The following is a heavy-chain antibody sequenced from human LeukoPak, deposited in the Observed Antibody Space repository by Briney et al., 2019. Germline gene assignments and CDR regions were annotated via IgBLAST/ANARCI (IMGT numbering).Heavy chain of an antibody. CDR3: ARGHYDVLAASYKWTPDY. CDR1: GFTFNTFN. D-gene: IGHD3-9*01. V-gene: IGHV3-21*01. Sequence: GGSLRLSCAASGFTFNTFNMNWVRQAPGKGLEWVSSITSGGDYIYYSDSMKGRFTTSRDNAKNSLSLQLNSLRVEDTAVYYCARGHYDVLAASYKWTPDYWGQGTLVTVSS. J-gene: IGHJ4*02. CDR2: ITSGGDYI.